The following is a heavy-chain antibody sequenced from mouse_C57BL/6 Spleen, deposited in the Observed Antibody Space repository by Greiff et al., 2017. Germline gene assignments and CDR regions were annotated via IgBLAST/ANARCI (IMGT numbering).Heavy chain of an antibody. J-gene: IGHJ2*01. D-gene: IGHD1-1*01. Sequence: QVQLKESGAELVRPGTSVKVSCKASGYAFTNYLIEWVKQRPGQGLEWIGVIKPGSGGTNYNEKFKGKATLTADKSSSTAYMQLSSLTSEDAAVYFCARDSDYYDSSYDYWGQGTTLTVSS. CDR3: ARDSDYYDSSYDY. CDR1: GYAFTNYL. V-gene: IGHV1-54*01. CDR2: IKPGSGGT.